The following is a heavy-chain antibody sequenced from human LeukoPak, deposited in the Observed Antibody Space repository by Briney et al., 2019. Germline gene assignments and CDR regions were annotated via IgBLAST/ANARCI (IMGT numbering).Heavy chain of an antibody. V-gene: IGHV3-21*01. CDR1: GFTFSSYS. Sequence: GGSLRLSCAASGFTFSSYSMNWVRQAPGKGLEWVSSISSSSSYIYYADSVKGRFTISRENAKNSLYLQMNSLRAEDTAVYYCARGGVYSTSAVDYWGQGTLVTVSS. CDR2: ISSSSSYI. CDR3: ARGGVYSTSAVDY. J-gene: IGHJ4*02. D-gene: IGHD6-6*01.